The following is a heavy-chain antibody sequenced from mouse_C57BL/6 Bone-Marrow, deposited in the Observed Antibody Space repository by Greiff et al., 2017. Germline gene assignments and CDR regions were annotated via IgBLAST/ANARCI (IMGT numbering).Heavy chain of an antibody. CDR3: ARSEITTVAIFDY. V-gene: IGHV1-72*01. D-gene: IGHD1-1*01. CDR1: GYTFTSYW. J-gene: IGHJ2*01. Sequence: QVQLQQPGAELVKPGASVKLSCKASGYTFTSYWMHWVKQRPGRGLEWIGRIDPNSGGTKYTEKFKSKATLTVDKPSSTAYMQLSSLTSEDSAVYDCARSEITTVAIFDYWGQGTTLTVSS. CDR2: IDPNSGGT.